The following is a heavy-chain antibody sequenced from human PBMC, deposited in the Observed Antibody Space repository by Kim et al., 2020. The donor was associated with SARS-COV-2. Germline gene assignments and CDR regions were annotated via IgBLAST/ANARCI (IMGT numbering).Heavy chain of an antibody. Sequence: PHLKSRVTISVDTSKTQFSLKRSSVTAADTAVYYCAGDRRGDRGSSQLDYWGQGTLVTVSS. D-gene: IGHD6-6*01. J-gene: IGHJ4*02. V-gene: IGHV4-31*02. CDR3: AGDRRGDRGSSQLDY.